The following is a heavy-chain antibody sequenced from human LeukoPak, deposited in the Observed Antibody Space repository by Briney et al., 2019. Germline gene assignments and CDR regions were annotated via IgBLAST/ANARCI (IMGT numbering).Heavy chain of an antibody. J-gene: IGHJ4*02. CDR1: LFTFSDYY. CDR3: AKGAQYYGSGSHRRGHYFDS. CDR2: ISSSCNTI. Sequence: EGSLRLSRAASLFTFSDYYMSWIRQAPGKGLEWVSYISSSCNTIYYTDTLKGRFTISRENAKNSLYLQMNSLRAEDTAVYYCAKGAQYYGSGSHRRGHYFDSGGQGTLVTVSS. D-gene: IGHD3-10*01. V-gene: IGHV3-11*04.